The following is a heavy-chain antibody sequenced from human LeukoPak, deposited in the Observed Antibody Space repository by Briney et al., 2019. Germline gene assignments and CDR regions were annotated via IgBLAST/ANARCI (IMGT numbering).Heavy chain of an antibody. V-gene: IGHV3-23*01. CDR1: GFTFSSVA. CDR2: ISGGSDNT. CDR3: ANMQLVKGVFDI. Sequence: PGGSLRLSCAASGFTFSSVAMSWVRQAPGKGLDWVSAISGGSDNTYYADSVKGRFTISRDNSKNTLDLHMSSLTADDTAVYYCANMQLVKGVFDIWGQGTRVTVSS. J-gene: IGHJ3*02. D-gene: IGHD6-13*01.